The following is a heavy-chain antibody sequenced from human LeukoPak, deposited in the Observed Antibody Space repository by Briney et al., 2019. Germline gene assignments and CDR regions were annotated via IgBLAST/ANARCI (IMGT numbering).Heavy chain of an antibody. Sequence: GRSLRLSCAASGFTFSDYYMTWIRQAPGKGLEWVSYISSSGNSMYYPDSVKGRFTISRDNAKNSLYLQMNSLRADDTAVYYCARAPYYYDSSGYYYVSNYFDYWGQGTLVTVSS. D-gene: IGHD3-22*01. V-gene: IGHV3-11*01. CDR2: ISSSGNSM. J-gene: IGHJ4*02. CDR3: ARAPYYYDSSGYYYVSNYFDY. CDR1: GFTFSDYY.